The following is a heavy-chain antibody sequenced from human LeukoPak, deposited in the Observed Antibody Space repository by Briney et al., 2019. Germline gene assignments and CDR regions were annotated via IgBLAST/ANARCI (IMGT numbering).Heavy chain of an antibody. CDR3: AKDLGGGPITMGLFDY. CDR2: ISGSGGST. CDR1: GFTFSSYA. J-gene: IGHJ4*02. V-gene: IGHV3-23*01. Sequence: PGGSLRLSCAASGFTFSSYAMSWVRQAPGKGLEWVSAISGSGGSTYYADSVKGRFTISRDNSKNTLYLQMNSLRAEDTAVYYCAKDLGGGPITMGLFDYWGQGTLVTVSS. D-gene: IGHD3-10*01.